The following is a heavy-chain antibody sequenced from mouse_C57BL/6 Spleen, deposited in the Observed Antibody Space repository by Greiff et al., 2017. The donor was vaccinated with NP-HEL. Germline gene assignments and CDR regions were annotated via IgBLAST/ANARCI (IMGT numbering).Heavy chain of an antibody. J-gene: IGHJ4*01. CDR1: GYSITSGYY. D-gene: IGHD2-14*01. V-gene: IGHV3-6*01. Sequence: EVKLQESGPGLVKPSQSLSLTCSVTGYSITSGYYWNWIRQFPGNKLEWMGYISYDGSNNYNPSLKNRISITRDTSKNQFFLKLNSVTTEDTATYDCARALLEDYAMDYWGQGTSVTVSS. CDR2: ISYDGSN. CDR3: ARALLEDYAMDY.